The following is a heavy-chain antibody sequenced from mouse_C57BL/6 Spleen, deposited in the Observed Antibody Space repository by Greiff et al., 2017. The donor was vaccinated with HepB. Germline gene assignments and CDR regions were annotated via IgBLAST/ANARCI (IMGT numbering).Heavy chain of an antibody. CDR2: IYPSDSGT. D-gene: IGHD2-4*01. V-gene: IGHV1-61*01. CDR3: ATFYYDYDEGFAY. Sequence: QVQLKQPGAELVRPGSSVKLSCKASGYTFTSYWLDWVKQRPGQGLEWIGNIYPSDSGTHYNQKFKDKATLTVDKSSSTAYMQLSSLTSEDSAVYYCATFYYDYDEGFAYWGQGTLVTVSA. CDR1: GYTFTSYW. J-gene: IGHJ3*01.